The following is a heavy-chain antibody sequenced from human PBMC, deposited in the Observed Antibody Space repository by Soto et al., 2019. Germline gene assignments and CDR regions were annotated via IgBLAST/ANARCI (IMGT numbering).Heavy chain of an antibody. D-gene: IGHD1-1*01. J-gene: IGHJ2*01. Sequence: EVQLLESGGGLVQPGGSLRLSCAASGFTFSAYAMGWVRQAPGKGLEWVSTIHGGGVATHYADSVKGRFTISRDDSKNTLYAQMNRLRAEDTAVYYCAKFEGHPLEYWYLDFWGRGTLVTVSS. CDR2: IHGGGVAT. V-gene: IGHV3-23*01. CDR3: AKFEGHPLEYWYLDF. CDR1: GFTFSAYA.